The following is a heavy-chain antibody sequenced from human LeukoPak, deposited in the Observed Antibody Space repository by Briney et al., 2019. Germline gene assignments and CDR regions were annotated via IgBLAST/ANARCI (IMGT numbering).Heavy chain of an antibody. V-gene: IGHV1-2*02. CDR2: INPNSGGT. J-gene: IGHJ3*02. CDR3: ARYYRSYDDSSGRDDAFDI. CDR1: GYTFTGYY. Sequence: ASVKVSCKASGYTFTGYYMHWVRQAPGQGLEWMGWINPNSGGTNYAQKFQGRVTMTRDTSISTAYMELSRLRSDDTAVYYCARYYRSYDDSSGRDDAFDIWGQGTMVTVSS. D-gene: IGHD3-22*01.